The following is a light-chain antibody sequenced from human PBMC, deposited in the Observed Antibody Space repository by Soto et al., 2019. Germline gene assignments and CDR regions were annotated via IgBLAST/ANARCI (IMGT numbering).Light chain of an antibody. V-gene: IGLV2-14*02. Sequence: QSVLPQPASVSGSPGQSITISCTGTSSDVGRYNIVSWYQQHPGKAPKLMIYEGSKRPSGVSNRFSGSKSGNTASLTISGLQAEDEADYYCCSYTSNNTYVFGTGTKVTVL. CDR3: CSYTSNNTYV. J-gene: IGLJ1*01. CDR1: SSDVGRYNI. CDR2: EGS.